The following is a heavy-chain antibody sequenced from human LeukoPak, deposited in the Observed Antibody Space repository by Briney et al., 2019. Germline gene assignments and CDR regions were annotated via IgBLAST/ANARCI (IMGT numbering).Heavy chain of an antibody. CDR3: ARENYDVWSGYTPY. CDR2: ISYDGSNK. J-gene: IGHJ4*02. D-gene: IGHD3-3*01. CDR1: GFTFSSYV. Sequence: GGSLRLSCAASGFTFSSYVLHWVRQAPGKGLEWVAVISYDGSNKYYADSVKGRFTISRDNAKNSLYLQMNSLRAEDTAVYYCARENYDVWSGYTPYWGQGILVTVSS. V-gene: IGHV3-30-3*01.